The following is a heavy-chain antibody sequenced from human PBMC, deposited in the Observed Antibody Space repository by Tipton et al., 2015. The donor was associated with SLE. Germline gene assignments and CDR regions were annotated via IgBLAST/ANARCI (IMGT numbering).Heavy chain of an antibody. J-gene: IGHJ4*02. Sequence: LRLSCSVSGGSISSYHWSWIRQPPGKGLEWIGYIYYSGSTNYNSSLKSRVTISVDTSKNQFSLNLSSVTAADTAVYYCARHAGLGNYYGALDSWGQGTLVTVSS. CDR1: GGSISSYH. CDR3: ARHAGLGNYYGALDS. D-gene: IGHD3-10*01. CDR2: IYYSGST. V-gene: IGHV4-59*01.